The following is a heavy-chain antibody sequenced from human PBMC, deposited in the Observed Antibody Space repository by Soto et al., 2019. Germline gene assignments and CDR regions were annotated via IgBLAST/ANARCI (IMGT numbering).Heavy chain of an antibody. V-gene: IGHV3-33*06. CDR2: IWYDGSNK. CDR1: GFTFSSYG. CDR3: AKDTTALYGAGGHFDY. J-gene: IGHJ4*02. D-gene: IGHD3-10*01. Sequence: GESLKLSCAASGFTFSSYGMHWVRQAPGKGLEWVTVIWYDGSNKYYADSVKGRFTISRDNSKNTLYLHMNSLRADDTAVYFCAKDTTALYGAGGHFDYWGQGVVGTVS.